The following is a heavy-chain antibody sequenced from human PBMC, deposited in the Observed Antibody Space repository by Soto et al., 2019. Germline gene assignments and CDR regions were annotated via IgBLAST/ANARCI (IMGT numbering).Heavy chain of an antibody. CDR3: ARAAITMIVVVPWDY. J-gene: IGHJ4*02. CDR1: GGSISSSSYY. D-gene: IGHD3-22*01. Sequence: SQTLSLTCTVSGGSISSSSYYWGWIRQPPGKGLEWIGSIYYSGSTYYNPSLKSRVTISVDTSKNQFSLKLSSVTAADTAVYYCARAAITMIVVVPWDYWGQGTLVTVSS. CDR2: IYYSGST. V-gene: IGHV4-39*01.